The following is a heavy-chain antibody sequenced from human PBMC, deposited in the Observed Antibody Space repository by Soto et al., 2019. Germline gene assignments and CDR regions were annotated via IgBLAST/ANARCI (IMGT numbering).Heavy chain of an antibody. CDR2: INAGNGNT. Sequence: QVQLVQSGAEEKKPGASVKVSCKASGYTFTSYAMHWVRQAPGQRLEWMGWINAGNGNTKYSQKFQGRVTITSDTSASTAYMELSSLRSEDTAVYYCARDPSYDGMDVWGQETTVTVSS. V-gene: IGHV1-3*05. J-gene: IGHJ6*02. CDR3: ARDPSYDGMDV. CDR1: GYTFTSYA.